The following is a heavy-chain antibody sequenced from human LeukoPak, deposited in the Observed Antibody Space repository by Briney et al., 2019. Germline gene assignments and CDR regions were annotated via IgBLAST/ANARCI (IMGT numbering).Heavy chain of an antibody. V-gene: IGHV4-59*08. CDR3: ARAGWGGYYFDY. Sequence: KPSETLSLTCTVSGGSISSYYWSWIRQPPGKGLEWIGYIYYSGSTNYNPSLKSRVTISVDTSKNQFSLKLSSVTAADTAVYYCARAGWGGYYFDYWGQGTLVTVSS. CDR2: IYYSGST. D-gene: IGHD3-16*01. CDR1: GGSISSYY. J-gene: IGHJ4*02.